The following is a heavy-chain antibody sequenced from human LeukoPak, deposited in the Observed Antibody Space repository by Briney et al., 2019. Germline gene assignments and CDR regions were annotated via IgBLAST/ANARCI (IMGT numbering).Heavy chain of an antibody. CDR1: GFTFSSYS. Sequence: PGGSLRLSCAASGFTFSSYSMNWVRQAPGKGLEWVSYISSSSSTIYYADSVKGRFTISRDNAKNSLYLQMNSLRAEDTAVYYCARGLGYGDYKLDYWGQGTLVTVSS. V-gene: IGHV3-48*04. J-gene: IGHJ4*02. D-gene: IGHD4-17*01. CDR3: ARGLGYGDYKLDY. CDR2: ISSSSSTI.